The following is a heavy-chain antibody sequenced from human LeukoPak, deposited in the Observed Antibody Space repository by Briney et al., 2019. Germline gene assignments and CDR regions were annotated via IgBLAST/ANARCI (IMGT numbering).Heavy chain of an antibody. Sequence: VASVRLSCKASGYTFTDYYMHWVRQAPGQGLEWMGWINPNSGGTNYAQKFQGRVTMTRDTSISTAYMELSRLRSDDTAVYYCARASYYYDSSGYPGYYFDYWGQGTLVTVSS. V-gene: IGHV1-2*02. D-gene: IGHD3-22*01. CDR3: ARASYYYDSSGYPGYYFDY. J-gene: IGHJ4*02. CDR1: GYTFTDYY. CDR2: INPNSGGT.